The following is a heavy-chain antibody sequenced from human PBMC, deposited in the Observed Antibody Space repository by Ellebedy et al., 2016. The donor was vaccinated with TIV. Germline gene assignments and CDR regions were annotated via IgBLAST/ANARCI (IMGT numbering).Heavy chain of an antibody. V-gene: IGHV4-39*01. J-gene: IGHJ4*02. CDR3: ARRAGLTSFDY. CDR2: IYYSGST. D-gene: IGHD2-21*01. CDR1: GGSISSSSYY. Sequence: MPSETLSLTCTVSGGSISSSSYYWGWIRQPPGKGLEWIGSIYYSGSTYYNPSLKSRVTISVDTSKNQFSLKLSSVTAADTAVYYCARRAGLTSFDYWGQGTLVTVSS.